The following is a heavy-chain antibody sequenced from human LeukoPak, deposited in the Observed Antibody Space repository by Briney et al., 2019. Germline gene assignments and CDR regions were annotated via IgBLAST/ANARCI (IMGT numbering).Heavy chain of an antibody. CDR3: AREILIGAVAGTRWFDP. CDR2: ISAYNGNT. V-gene: IGHV1-18*01. CDR1: GYTFTSYG. Sequence: ASVKVSCKASGYTFTSYGISWVRQAPGQGLEWMGWISAYNGNTNYAQKLQGRVTMTTDTSTSTAYMELRSLRSDDTAVYYCAREILIGAVAGTRWFDPWGQGTLVTVSS. J-gene: IGHJ5*02. D-gene: IGHD6-19*01.